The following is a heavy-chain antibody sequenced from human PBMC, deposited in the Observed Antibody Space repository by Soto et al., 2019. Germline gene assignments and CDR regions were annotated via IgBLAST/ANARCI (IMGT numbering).Heavy chain of an antibody. J-gene: IGHJ4*02. V-gene: IGHV3-30-3*01. Sequence: QVQLVESGGGVVQPGRSLRLSCAASGFTFSSYAMNWVRQAPGKGLEWVALISYDGDNTYYADSVKGRFTISRDNFRNTLYLEMNSLRAADTAVYYCGRYTSTSCHLVSDYWGQGTLVTVSS. CDR3: GRYTSTSCHLVSDY. CDR1: GFTFSSYA. CDR2: ISYDGDNT. D-gene: IGHD2-2*01.